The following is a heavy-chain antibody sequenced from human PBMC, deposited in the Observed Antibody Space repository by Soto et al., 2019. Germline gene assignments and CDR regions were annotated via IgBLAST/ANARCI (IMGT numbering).Heavy chain of an antibody. Sequence: PSETLSLTCAVYGGSFSGYYWSWIRQPPGKGLEWIGEINHSGSTNYNPSLKSRVTISVDTSKNQFSLKLSSVTAADTAVYYCARASGTTVTTNWFDPWGQGTLVTVSS. D-gene: IGHD4-17*01. CDR2: INHSGST. V-gene: IGHV4-34*01. CDR1: GGSFSGYY. J-gene: IGHJ5*02. CDR3: ARASGTTVTTNWFDP.